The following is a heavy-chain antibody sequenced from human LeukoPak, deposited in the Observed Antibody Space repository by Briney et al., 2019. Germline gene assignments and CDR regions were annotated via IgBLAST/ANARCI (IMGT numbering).Heavy chain of an antibody. CDR3: ARGEANYYGSEIFQH. J-gene: IGHJ1*01. Sequence: PSETLSLTCTVSGGSISSYYWSWIRQPPGKGLEWIGYIYYSGSTNYNPSLKSRVTISVDTSKNQFSLKLGSVTAADTAVYYCARGEANYYGSEIFQHWGQGTLVTVSS. V-gene: IGHV4-59*08. CDR2: IYYSGST. CDR1: GGSISSYY. D-gene: IGHD3-10*01.